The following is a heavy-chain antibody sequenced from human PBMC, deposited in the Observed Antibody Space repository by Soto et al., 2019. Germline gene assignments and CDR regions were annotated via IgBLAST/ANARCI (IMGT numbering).Heavy chain of an antibody. D-gene: IGHD3-3*01. Sequence: EVQLLESGGGLVQPGGSLKLPCAASGFTFSSYVMSWFRQAPGKGLEWVSGISGSGGSTYYADSVKGRFTISRDNSKNTLYLQMNSLRAEDTAVYYCAKVPYDFWSGYYPPLYFDYWGQGTLVTVSS. CDR1: GFTFSSYV. V-gene: IGHV3-23*01. J-gene: IGHJ4*02. CDR2: ISGSGGST. CDR3: AKVPYDFWSGYYPPLYFDY.